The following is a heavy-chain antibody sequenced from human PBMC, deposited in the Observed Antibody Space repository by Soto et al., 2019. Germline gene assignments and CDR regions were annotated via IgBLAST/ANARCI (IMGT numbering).Heavy chain of an antibody. Sequence: LRLSCAASGFTFSSYEMYWVRQAPGKRLERVSYISSSSSTIYYADSVKGRFTISRDNAKNSLYLQMNSLRAVDTAVYYCSKEPLPGYSSSRDSLRYYYYYGMDVWGQGTTVTVSS. CDR1: GFTFSSYE. CDR2: ISSSSSTI. V-gene: IGHV3-48*03. J-gene: IGHJ6*02. CDR3: SKEPLPGYSSSRDSLRYYYYYGMDV. D-gene: IGHD6-13*01.